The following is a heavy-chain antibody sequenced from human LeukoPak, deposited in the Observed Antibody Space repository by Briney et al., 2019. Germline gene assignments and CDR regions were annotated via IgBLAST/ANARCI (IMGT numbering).Heavy chain of an antibody. D-gene: IGHD5-18*01. V-gene: IGHV4-39*01. CDR3: ACRVDTAMVIAY. CDR2: LYYTGST. Sequence: SGTLSLTCTVSGGSISSSTYYWGWIRQPPGKGLEWIGTLYYTGSTYYNPSLKSRVTISVDTSKDQFSLKLSSVTAADTAVYYCACRVDTAMVIAYWGQGILVTVSS. CDR1: GGSISSSTYY. J-gene: IGHJ4*02.